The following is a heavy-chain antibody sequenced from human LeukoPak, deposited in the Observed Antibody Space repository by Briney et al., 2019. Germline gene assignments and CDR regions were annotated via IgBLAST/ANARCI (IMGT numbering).Heavy chain of an antibody. Sequence: GRSLRLSCAAAGFTFSKFAMHWVRQAPGKGLEWVAVVSYDGSYKYYADSVKGRFTISRDNSKNTLYLQMNSLRAEDTAVHYCARAPGYGAAYYFDYWGQGTLVTVSS. CDR1: GFTFSKFA. V-gene: IGHV3-30*04. J-gene: IGHJ4*02. D-gene: IGHD1-1*01. CDR3: ARAPGYGAAYYFDY. CDR2: VSYDGSYK.